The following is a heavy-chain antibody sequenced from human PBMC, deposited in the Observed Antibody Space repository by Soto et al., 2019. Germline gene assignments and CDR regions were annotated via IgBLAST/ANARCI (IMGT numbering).Heavy chain of an antibody. CDR2: IIPIFDTP. CDR3: ARGYSSSRSGVWFDP. CDR1: GGIFSSFT. J-gene: IGHJ5*02. V-gene: IGHV1-69*06. D-gene: IGHD6-13*01. Sequence: SVKVSCKASGGIFSSFTISWVRQAPGQGLEWLGGIIPIFDTPTYAQKFQGRVTITADKSTSTAYMELSSLRSEDTAVYYCARGYSSSRSGVWFDPWGQGTLVTVSS.